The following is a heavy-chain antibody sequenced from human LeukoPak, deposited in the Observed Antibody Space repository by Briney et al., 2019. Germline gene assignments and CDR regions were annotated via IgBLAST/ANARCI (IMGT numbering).Heavy chain of an antibody. CDR3: ARHSTAMATGY. V-gene: IGHV4-38-2*01. CDR2: ICHSGST. CDR1: GYSISSGYY. D-gene: IGHD5-18*01. Sequence: SETLSLTCAVSGYSISSGYYWGWIRQPPGKGLEWIGSICHSGSTYYNPSLKSRVTISVDTSKNQFSLKLSSVTAADTAVYYCARHSTAMATGYWGQGTLVTVSS. J-gene: IGHJ4*02.